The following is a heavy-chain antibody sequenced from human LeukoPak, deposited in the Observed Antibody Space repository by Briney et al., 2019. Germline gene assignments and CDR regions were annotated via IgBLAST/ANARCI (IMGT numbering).Heavy chain of an antibody. V-gene: IGHV3-9*01. CDR1: GFTFDDHA. Sequence: GRSLRLSCAASGFTFDDHAMHWVRQAPGKGLEWVSGISWNSGSIGYADSVKGRFTISRDNAKNSLYLQMNSLRAEDTALYYCAKDIGYYDSSGYYDYWGQGTLVTVSS. D-gene: IGHD3-22*01. J-gene: IGHJ4*02. CDR3: AKDIGYYDSSGYYDY. CDR2: ISWNSGSI.